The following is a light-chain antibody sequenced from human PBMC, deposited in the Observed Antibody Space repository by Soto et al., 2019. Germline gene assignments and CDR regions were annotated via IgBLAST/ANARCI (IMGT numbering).Light chain of an antibody. Sequence: VLTQSPGTLSLSPGERATLSCRASQSVTSNYLAWYQQKPGQAPRLLIYGASSRATGIPDRFSGSGSGTDFTLTISRLEPEDFAVYYCQQYGSSPRTFGQGTKVEIK. CDR3: QQYGSSPRT. J-gene: IGKJ1*01. CDR2: GAS. CDR1: QSVTSNY. V-gene: IGKV3-20*01.